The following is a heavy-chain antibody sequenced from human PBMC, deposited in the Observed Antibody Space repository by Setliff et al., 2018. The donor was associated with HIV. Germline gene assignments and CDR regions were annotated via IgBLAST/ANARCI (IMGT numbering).Heavy chain of an antibody. Sequence: SQTLSLPCAISGDSVSSNSAAWNWIRQSPSRGLEWLGRTYYRSKWYNDYAVSVKSRITINPDTSKNQFSLKLSSVTAADTAVYYCATMGRRGWFIDYWGQGTLVTVSS. CDR1: GDSVSSNSAA. J-gene: IGHJ4*02. CDR3: ATMGRRGWFIDY. CDR2: TYYRSKWYN. D-gene: IGHD6-19*01. V-gene: IGHV6-1*01.